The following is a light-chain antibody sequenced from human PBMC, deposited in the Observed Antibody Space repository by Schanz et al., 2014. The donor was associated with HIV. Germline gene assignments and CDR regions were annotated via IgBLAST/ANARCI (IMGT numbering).Light chain of an antibody. CDR1: QSLTTNY. CDR2: GAS. CDR3: QQYGNSPRT. Sequence: ETVLTQSPGSLSLSPGDRATLSCRASQSLTTNYLAWYQQKLGQAPRLLIYGASSRATGIPDRFSGSGSGTDFTLTISRLEPEDVAVYYCQQYGNSPRTFGQGTKVEI. J-gene: IGKJ1*01. V-gene: IGKV3-20*01.